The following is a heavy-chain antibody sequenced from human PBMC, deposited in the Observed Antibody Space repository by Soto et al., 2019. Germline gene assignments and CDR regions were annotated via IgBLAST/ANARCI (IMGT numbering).Heavy chain of an antibody. CDR3: ARDVAAADY. CDR2: INPNGGST. J-gene: IGHJ4*01. D-gene: IGHD6-13*01. V-gene: IGHV1-46*01. Sequence: ASVKVSWKASGYLFINYYIHWVRQAPGQGLEWIGIINPNGGSTIYAQKFRGRVTMARDTSTSTVYMDLSSLRSHDTTVDYCARDVAAADYWG. CDR1: GYLFINYY.